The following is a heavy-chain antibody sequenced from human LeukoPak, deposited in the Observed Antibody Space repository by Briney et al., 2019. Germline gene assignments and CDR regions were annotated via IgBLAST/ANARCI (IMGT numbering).Heavy chain of an antibody. J-gene: IGHJ5*02. CDR3: ESAAGRWFDP. Sequence: GGSLRLSCAASGFTFSSYAMHWVRQAPGKGLEWVAVISYDGSNKYYADSVKGRFTISRDNSKNTLYLQMNSLRAEDTAVYYCESAAGRWFDPWGQGTLVTVSS. CDR1: GFTFSSYA. V-gene: IGHV3-30*04. CDR2: ISYDGSNK. D-gene: IGHD6-13*01.